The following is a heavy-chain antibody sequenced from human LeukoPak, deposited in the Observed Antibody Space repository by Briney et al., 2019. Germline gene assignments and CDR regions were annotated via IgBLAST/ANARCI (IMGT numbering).Heavy chain of an antibody. D-gene: IGHD2-8*01. CDR3: ASWALYDPY. J-gene: IGHJ4*02. Sequence: SETLSLTCTVSGDSISSSWWAWIRQPPGKGLEWIGYIYYSGTITNYNPSLKSRVTISADTSRNQFSLKLSSVTAADTAVYYCASWALYDPYWGQGTLVTVSS. CDR1: GDSISSSW. CDR2: IYYSGTIT. V-gene: IGHV4-59*01.